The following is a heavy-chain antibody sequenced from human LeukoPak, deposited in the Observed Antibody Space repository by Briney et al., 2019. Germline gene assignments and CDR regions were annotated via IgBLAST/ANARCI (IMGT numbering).Heavy chain of an antibody. Sequence: ASVKVSCKASGGTFSSYAISWVRQAPGQGLEWMGRIIPILGIANYAQKFQGRVTITADKSTSTAYMELSSLRSEDTAVYYCARGESSSWYRDWFDPWGQGTLVTVSS. CDR3: ARGESSSWYRDWFDP. V-gene: IGHV1-69*04. CDR1: GGTFSSYA. J-gene: IGHJ5*02. D-gene: IGHD6-13*01. CDR2: IIPILGIA.